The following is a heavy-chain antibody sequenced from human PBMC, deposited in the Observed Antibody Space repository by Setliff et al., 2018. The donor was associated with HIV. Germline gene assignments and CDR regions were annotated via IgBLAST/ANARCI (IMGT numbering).Heavy chain of an antibody. CDR2: LSYSGST. J-gene: IGHJ5*02. D-gene: IGHD6-13*01. Sequence: SETLSLTCVVSGGSITSSPFYWGWIRQPPGKGLEWIGTLSYSGSTFSNPSLRSRLTLSVDTSKNQFSLKLSSVTAADTAVYYCAREAQYSSSWSGRRVTWFDAWGQGTPVTVSS. CDR3: AREAQYSSSWSGRRVTWFDA. CDR1: GGSITSSPFY. V-gene: IGHV4-39*07.